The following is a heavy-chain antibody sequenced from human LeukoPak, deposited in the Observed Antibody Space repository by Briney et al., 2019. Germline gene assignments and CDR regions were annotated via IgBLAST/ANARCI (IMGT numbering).Heavy chain of an antibody. V-gene: IGHV3-64*04. Sequence: GGSLRLSCSGTGFTFSSYVMHWVRQAPGKGLEYVSVISSNGGSTDYADSVKGRFTISRDNSKNTLYLQMHSLRAEDTAMYYCAKVVYTSALDRPFDHWGQGTLVTVSS. D-gene: IGHD6-19*01. CDR1: GFTFSSYV. CDR3: AKVVYTSALDRPFDH. CDR2: ISSNGGST. J-gene: IGHJ4*02.